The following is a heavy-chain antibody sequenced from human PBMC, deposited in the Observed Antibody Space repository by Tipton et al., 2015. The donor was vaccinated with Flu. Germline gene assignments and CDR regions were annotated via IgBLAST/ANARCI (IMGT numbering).Heavy chain of an antibody. V-gene: IGHV4-38-2*02. Sequence: LRLSCSVSGDSIGGAYYWGWIRQPPGKGLEWIGNSHHTGSTYRNPSLKSRVIISVDRSKNQFSLKLTSVTAADTAVYYCARGYDILTDGGGYFDYWGQGTLVTVSS. J-gene: IGHJ4*02. CDR1: GDSIGGAYY. CDR3: ARGYDILTDGGGYFDY. CDR2: SHHTGST. D-gene: IGHD3-9*01.